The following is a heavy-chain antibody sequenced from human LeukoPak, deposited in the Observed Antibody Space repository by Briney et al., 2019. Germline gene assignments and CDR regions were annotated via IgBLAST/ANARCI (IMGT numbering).Heavy chain of an antibody. D-gene: IGHD3-22*01. CDR2: ISGSGGST. CDR3: AKGDSSGYYGQNDY. Sequence: GGSLRLSCAASGFTFSDYAMSWVRQAPGKGLEWVSAISGSGGSTYYADSVKGRFTISRDNSKNTLYLQMNSLRAEDTAVYYCAKGDSSGYYGQNDYWGQGTLVTVSS. CDR1: GFTFSDYA. J-gene: IGHJ4*02. V-gene: IGHV3-23*01.